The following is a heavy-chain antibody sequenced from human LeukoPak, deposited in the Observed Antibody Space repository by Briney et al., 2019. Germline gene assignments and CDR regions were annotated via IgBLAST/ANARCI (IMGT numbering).Heavy chain of an antibody. CDR2: INHSGST. D-gene: IGHD3-10*01. J-gene: IGHJ4*02. CDR1: GGPFSGYY. CDR3: ARGPNYYYGSGSYYKVGRPNPDY. Sequence: SETLSLTCAVYGGPFSGYYWSWIRQPPGKGLEWIGEINHSGSTNYNPSLKSRVTISVDTSKNQFSLKLSSVTAADTAVYYCARGPNYYYGSGSYYKVGRPNPDYWGQGTLVTVSS. V-gene: IGHV4-34*01.